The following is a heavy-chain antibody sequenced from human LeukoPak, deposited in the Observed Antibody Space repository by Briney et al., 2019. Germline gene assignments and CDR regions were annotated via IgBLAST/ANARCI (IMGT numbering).Heavy chain of an antibody. CDR3: ARSLTNSGWFDP. D-gene: IGHD1-26*01. CDR2: MCYSGST. V-gene: IGHV4-59*01. CDR1: GGSISSYY. J-gene: IGHJ5*02. Sequence: SETLSLTCTVSGGSISSYYWSWIRQPPGKGLEWIGHMCYSGSTNYNPSLKSRVTISGDTSKKQFSLKLSSVTAADTAVYYCARSLTNSGWFDPWGQGTLVTVSS.